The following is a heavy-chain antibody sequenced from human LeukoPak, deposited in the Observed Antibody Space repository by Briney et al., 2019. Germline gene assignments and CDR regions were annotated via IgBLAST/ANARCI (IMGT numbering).Heavy chain of an antibody. V-gene: IGHV1-18*01. CDR2: ISAYNGNT. CDR1: GYTFTSYG. J-gene: IGHJ4*02. CDR3: ARDSLGGYGDYIDY. D-gene: IGHD4-17*01. Sequence: ASVKVSCKASGYTFTSYGISWVRQAPGQGLEWMGWISAYNGNTNYAQNFQGRVTMTTDTSTSTAYMELRSLRSDDTAVYYCARDSLGGYGDYIDYWGQGTLVTVSS.